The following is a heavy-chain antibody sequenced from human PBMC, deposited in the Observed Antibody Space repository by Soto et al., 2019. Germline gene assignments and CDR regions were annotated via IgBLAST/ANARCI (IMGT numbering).Heavy chain of an antibody. Sequence: PGGSLRLSCAASGFTFSSYAMSWVRQAPGKGLEWVANINQGRSYIYYADSVKGRFTISRDNAKNSLYLQMNSLRAEDTAVYYCARSGTTTLYDPFHSWGQGTLVTVSS. CDR1: GFTFSSYA. CDR3: ARSGTTTLYDPFHS. CDR2: INQGRSYI. J-gene: IGHJ4*02. D-gene: IGHD1-7*01. V-gene: IGHV3-7*01.